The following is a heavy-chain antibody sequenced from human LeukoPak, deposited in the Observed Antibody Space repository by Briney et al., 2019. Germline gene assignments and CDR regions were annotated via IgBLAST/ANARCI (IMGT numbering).Heavy chain of an antibody. J-gene: IGHJ6*02. V-gene: IGHV1-2*02. CDR3: AREISDCSGGSCYIGEYYYYYGMDV. Sequence: ASVKVSCKASGYTFTGYYMHWVRQAPGQGLEWMGWINPNSGGTNYAQKFQGRVTMTRDTSISTAYMELGRLRSDDTAVYYCAREISDCSGGSCYIGEYYYYYGMDVWGQGTTVTVSS. CDR2: INPNSGGT. D-gene: IGHD2-15*01. CDR1: GYTFTGYY.